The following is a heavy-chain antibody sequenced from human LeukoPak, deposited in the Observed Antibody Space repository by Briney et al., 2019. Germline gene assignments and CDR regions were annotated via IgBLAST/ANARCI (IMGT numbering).Heavy chain of an antibody. Sequence: SETLSLTCAVYGGSCDDSYCSWIRQPPGKGLEWIGEIHPYGIFYYNSSLMSRVTISIDTSKSQFSLRLTSVTAADTAFYYCARGRDRSKAGDHWGQGSLVTVSP. D-gene: IGHD5-24*01. CDR1: GGSCDDSY. CDR2: IHPYGIF. J-gene: IGHJ4*02. CDR3: ARGRDRSKAGDH. V-gene: IGHV4-34*01.